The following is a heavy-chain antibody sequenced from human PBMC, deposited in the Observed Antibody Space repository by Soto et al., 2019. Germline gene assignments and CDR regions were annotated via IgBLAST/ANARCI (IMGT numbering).Heavy chain of an antibody. CDR1: GFTFSSYA. V-gene: IGHV3-23*01. CDR3: AHGSSGSYRYYFDS. J-gene: IGHJ4*02. Sequence: GGSLRLSCAASGFTFSSYAMSWVRQAPGKGLEWVSSISGSGGSTYYGDSVKGRFTISRDNSQNTLYLQMNSLRAEDTAVYYCAHGSSGSYRYYFDSWGQGTLVTVSS. D-gene: IGHD1-26*01. CDR2: ISGSGGST.